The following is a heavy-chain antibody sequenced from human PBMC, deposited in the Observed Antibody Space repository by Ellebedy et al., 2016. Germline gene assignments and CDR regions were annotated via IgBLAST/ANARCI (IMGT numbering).Heavy chain of an antibody. CDR3: ARSIATVLMVYDF. CDR1: GGSISSPNYY. Sequence: SKTLSLTXTVSGGSISSPNYYWGWIRQPPGKGLQWIGSVYYSGSPYYNPSLKSRVAISVETSKNQFSLMLRSVTAADTAAYYCARSIATVLMVYDFWGQGTLVTVSS. V-gene: IGHV4-39*01. J-gene: IGHJ4*02. CDR2: VYYSGSP. D-gene: IGHD2-8*01.